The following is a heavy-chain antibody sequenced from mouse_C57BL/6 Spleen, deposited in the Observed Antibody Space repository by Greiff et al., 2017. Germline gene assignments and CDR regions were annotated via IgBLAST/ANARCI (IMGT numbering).Heavy chain of an antibody. J-gene: IGHJ4*01. CDR2: INPDGSST. CDR1: GFTFSDYY. CDR3: ARVPAYYAMDY. V-gene: IGHV5-16*01. Sequence: EVKLVESEAGLVQPGSSMKLSCTASGFTFSDYYMAWVRQVPEKGLEWVANINPDGSSTNYLDSLKSPSIITSDNAKNILYLQMSSLKSEDTATNYCARVPAYYAMDYWGQGTSVTVSS.